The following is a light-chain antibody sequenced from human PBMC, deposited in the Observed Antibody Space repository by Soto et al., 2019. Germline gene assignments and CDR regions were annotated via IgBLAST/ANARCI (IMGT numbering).Light chain of an antibody. Sequence: QSVLTQPASVSGSPGQSITISCTGTSSDVGGYNYVSWYQQHPGKAPKLMIYDVSNRPSGVSNRFSGSKSGNTASLTISGLQAEDEADYYCSSHTSAAMVFGGGTKLTVL. J-gene: IGLJ2*01. CDR3: SSHTSAAMV. V-gene: IGLV2-14*01. CDR2: DVS. CDR1: SSDVGGYNY.